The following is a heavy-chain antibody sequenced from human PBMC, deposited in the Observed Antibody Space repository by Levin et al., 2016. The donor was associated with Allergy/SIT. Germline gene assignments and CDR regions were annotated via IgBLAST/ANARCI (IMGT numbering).Heavy chain of an antibody. J-gene: IGHJ4*02. D-gene: IGHD2-2*01. Sequence: GSLRLSCTVSGGSISSSSYYWGWIRQPPGKGLEWIGSIYYSGSTYYNPSLKSRVTISVDTSKNQFSLKLSSVTAADTAVYYCARRDCSSTSCSKSNFDYWGQGTLVTVSS. CDR3: ARRDCSSTSCSKSNFDY. CDR1: GGSISSSSYY. V-gene: IGHV4-39*01. CDR2: IYYSGST.